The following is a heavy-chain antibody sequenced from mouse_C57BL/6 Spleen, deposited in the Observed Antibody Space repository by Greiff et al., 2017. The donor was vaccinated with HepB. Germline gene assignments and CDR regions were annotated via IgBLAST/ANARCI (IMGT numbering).Heavy chain of an antibody. CDR3: ARGGPFAY. CDR1: GYTFTSYW. CDR2: IDPSDSYT. J-gene: IGHJ3*01. V-gene: IGHV1-69*01. D-gene: IGHD3-3*01. Sequence: VQLQQPGAELVMPGASVKLSCKASGYTFTSYWMHWVKQRPGQGLEWIGEIDPSDSYTNYNQTFKGKSTLTVDKSSSTAYMQLSSLTSEDSAVYYCARGGPFAYWGQGTLVTVSA.